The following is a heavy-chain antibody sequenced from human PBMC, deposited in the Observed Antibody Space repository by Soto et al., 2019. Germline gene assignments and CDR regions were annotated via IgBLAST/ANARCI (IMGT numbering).Heavy chain of an antibody. Sequence: QVQLVQSGAEVKKPGSSVKVSCKASGGTFNRYAISWLRHAPGQGPEWMGGITPMFGTGNYAQKFQGRVTITADESTTTVHMELRRLTSEDTAVYYCAQTLGSSVAGPGRFDLWGRGTRVIVSS. J-gene: IGHJ2*01. D-gene: IGHD6-19*01. CDR2: ITPMFGTG. CDR3: AQTLGSSVAGPGRFDL. CDR1: GGTFNRYA. V-gene: IGHV1-69*12.